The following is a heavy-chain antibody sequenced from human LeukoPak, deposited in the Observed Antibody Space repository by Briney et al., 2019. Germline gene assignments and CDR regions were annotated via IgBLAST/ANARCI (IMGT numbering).Heavy chain of an antibody. CDR3: TRHRVSGSYGGYYFDY. Sequence: GGSLRLSCTASGFTFGDYAMSWVRQAPGKGLEWVGFIRSKAYGGTTEYAAPVKGRFTISRDDSKSIAYLQMNSLKTEDTAVYYCTRHRVSGSYGGYYFDYWGQGTLVTVSS. CDR2: IRSKAYGGTT. V-gene: IGHV3-49*04. J-gene: IGHJ4*02. D-gene: IGHD1-26*01. CDR1: GFTFGDYA.